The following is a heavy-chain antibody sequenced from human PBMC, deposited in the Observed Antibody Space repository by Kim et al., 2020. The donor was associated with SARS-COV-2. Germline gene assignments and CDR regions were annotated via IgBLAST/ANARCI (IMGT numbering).Heavy chain of an antibody. V-gene: IGHV3-11*01. CDR2: ISSSGNFV. CDR3: VSEGNTWI. J-gene: IGHJ4*02. D-gene: IGHD1-1*01. Sequence: GGSLRLSCVGSGFTFGDNYMSWIRQAPGKGLEWVSYISSSGNFVYYAESVKGRFTMSRDNTRNSLYLQMNNLRAEDTATYYCVSEGNTWIWGQGTQVTVSS. CDR1: GFTFGDNY.